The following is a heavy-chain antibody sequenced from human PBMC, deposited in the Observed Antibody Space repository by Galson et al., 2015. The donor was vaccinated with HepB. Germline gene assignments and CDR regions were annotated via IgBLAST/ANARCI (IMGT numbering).Heavy chain of an antibody. J-gene: IGHJ6*02. CDR3: ARECMITFGGVIVRNYGMDV. Sequence: SLRLSCAASGFTFSSYGIHWVRQAPGKGLEWVAVTWNDGTNKDVVDSVKGRFTISRDNAKNSLYLQMNSLRAEDTAVYYCARECMITFGGVIVRNYGMDVWGQGTTVTVSS. CDR2: TWNDGTNK. V-gene: IGHV3-33*01. CDR1: GFTFSSYG. D-gene: IGHD3-16*02.